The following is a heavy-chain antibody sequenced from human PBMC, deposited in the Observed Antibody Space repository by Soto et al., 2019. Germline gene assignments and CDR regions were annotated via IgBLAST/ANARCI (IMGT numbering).Heavy chain of an antibody. CDR2: IKPDGSEK. V-gene: IGHV3-7*01. CDR3: ARDEARPLGY. D-gene: IGHD6-6*01. J-gene: IGHJ4*02. Sequence: GGPLRLSCAASGFNFSSYWMSWVRQAPGKGLEWVANIKPDGSEKYYVDSVRGRFTISRDNVENSLNLQMNSLRAEDAALYYCARDEARPLGYWGQGTLVTVSS. CDR1: GFNFSSYW.